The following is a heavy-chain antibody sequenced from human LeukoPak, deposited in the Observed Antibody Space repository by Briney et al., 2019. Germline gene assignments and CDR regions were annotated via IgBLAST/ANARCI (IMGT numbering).Heavy chain of an antibody. CDR2: IYYSGST. J-gene: IGHJ4*02. CDR1: GGSISSSSYY. V-gene: IGHV4-39*01. Sequence: PSETLSLTCTVSGGSISSSSYYWGCIRQPSGKGLEWIGSIYYSGSTYYNPSLKSRVTISVDTSKNQFSLKLSSVTAADTAVYYCATTPYCSGSTCYFDHWGQGTLVTVSS. CDR3: ATTPYCSGSTCYFDH. D-gene: IGHD2-15*01.